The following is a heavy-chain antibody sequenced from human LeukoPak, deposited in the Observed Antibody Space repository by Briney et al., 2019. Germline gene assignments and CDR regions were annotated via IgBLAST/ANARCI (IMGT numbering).Heavy chain of an antibody. J-gene: IGHJ4*02. CDR1: GFTFSSYT. CDR3: ARALTTLTYEGY. D-gene: IGHD1-1*01. V-gene: IGHV3-21*01. Sequence: GGSLRLSCAASGFTFSSYTMHWIRKAPGKGLEWVSSISGSNSYIFYADSVKGRFTVSRDNAKDSLYLQMNSLRAEDTAVYYCARALTTLTYEGYWGQGTLVTVSS. CDR2: ISGSNSYI.